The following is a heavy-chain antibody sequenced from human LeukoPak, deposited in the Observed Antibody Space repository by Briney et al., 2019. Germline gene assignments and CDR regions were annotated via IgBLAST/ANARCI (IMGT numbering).Heavy chain of an antibody. J-gene: IGHJ4*02. CDR3: AHTSDGTGYSYGYRLDY. V-gene: IGHV1-69*13. D-gene: IGHD5-18*01. Sequence: GASVKVSCKASGGTFGSYAISWVRQAPGQGLERMGGIIPIFGTANYAQKFQGRVTITADESTSTAYMELSSLRSEDTAVYYCAHTSDGTGYSYGYRLDYWGQGTLVTVSS. CDR2: IIPIFGTA. CDR1: GGTFGSYA.